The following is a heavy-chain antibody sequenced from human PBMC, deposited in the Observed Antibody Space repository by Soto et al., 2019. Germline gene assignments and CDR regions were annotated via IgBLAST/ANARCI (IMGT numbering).Heavy chain of an antibody. Sequence: GGSLRLSCAASGFSFSDHYMDWVRQAPGKGLEWVGRIRNKANGYTTEYAASVKGRLSISRDDSKNSLYLQMSSLKIEDTALYYCKTTGNFAFWGQGTLVTVSS. D-gene: IGHD4-17*01. CDR1: GFSFSDHY. CDR2: IRNKANGYTT. J-gene: IGHJ4*02. CDR3: KTTGNFAF. V-gene: IGHV3-72*01.